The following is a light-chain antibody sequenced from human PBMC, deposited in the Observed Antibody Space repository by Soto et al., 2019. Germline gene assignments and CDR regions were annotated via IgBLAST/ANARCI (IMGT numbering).Light chain of an antibody. CDR3: QQRSNWPPIT. CDR1: QSVSSY. CDR2: DAS. V-gene: IGKV3-11*01. J-gene: IGKJ5*01. Sequence: EIVLTQSPATLSLSPGERATLSCRASQSVSSYLAWYQQKPGQAPRLLIYDASNRATGVPARFSGSGSGTDFSLTISSLEPEDFAFYYCQQRSNWPPITFGQGTRL.